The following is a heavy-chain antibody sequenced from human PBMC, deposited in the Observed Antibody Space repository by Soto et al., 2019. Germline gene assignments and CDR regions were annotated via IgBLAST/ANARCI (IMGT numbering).Heavy chain of an antibody. V-gene: IGHV4-39*01. CDR3: ARQFGIAAAVAAYNWFDP. CDR2: IYYSGST. Sequence: QLQLQESGPGLVKPSETLSLTCTVSGGSISSSSYYWGWIRQPPGKGLEWIGSIYYSGSTYYNPSLKSRVTISGHTSQIQFSRKLSSVTAADTAVYYCARQFGIAAAVAAYNWFDPWGQGTLVTVSS. J-gene: IGHJ5*02. CDR1: GGSISSSSYY. D-gene: IGHD6-13*01.